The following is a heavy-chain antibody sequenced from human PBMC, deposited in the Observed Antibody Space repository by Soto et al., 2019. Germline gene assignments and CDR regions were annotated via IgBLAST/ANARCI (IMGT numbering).Heavy chain of an antibody. J-gene: IGHJ4*02. CDR1: GYTFTNYV. D-gene: IGHD1-26*01. CDR3: ARDAGSESYLAY. CDR2: ISPFNGHT. V-gene: IGHV1-18*01. Sequence: HVQLVHSGGEVKKPVASVKVSCKPSGYTFTNYVISWVPQAPGQGLEYMGWISPFNGHTKYAQKFQGRVGPTTETSTSTAYMELRSLINDDTAVYYCARDAGSESYLAYWGQGTLVSVSS.